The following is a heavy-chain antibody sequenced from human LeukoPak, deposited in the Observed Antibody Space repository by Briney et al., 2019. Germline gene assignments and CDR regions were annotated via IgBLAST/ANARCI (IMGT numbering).Heavy chain of an antibody. V-gene: IGHV1-3*01. Sequence: ASVKVSCKASGYTFTSYAMHWVRQAPGQRLEWMGWINAGNGNTKYSQKFQGRVTITRDTSASTAYMELSSLRSEDTAVYYCARDSLVTRFVFDPWGQGTLVTVSS. CDR3: ARDSLVTRFVFDP. D-gene: IGHD3-3*01. J-gene: IGHJ5*02. CDR2: INAGNGNT. CDR1: GYTFTSYA.